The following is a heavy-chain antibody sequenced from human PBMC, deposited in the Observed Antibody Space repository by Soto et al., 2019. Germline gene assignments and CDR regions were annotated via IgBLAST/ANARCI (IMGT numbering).Heavy chain of an antibody. D-gene: IGHD6-13*01. CDR1: GGSFSGYY. Sequence: QVQLQQWGAGLLKPSETLSLTCAVYGGSFSGYYWSWIRQPPGKGLEWIGEINHSGSTNYNPSLKSRVTISVDTSKNQFSLKLSSVTAADTAVYYCARSRRQQLGILAVYYYYGMDVWGQGTTVTVSS. CDR2: INHSGST. CDR3: ARSRRQQLGILAVYYYYGMDV. J-gene: IGHJ6*02. V-gene: IGHV4-34*01.